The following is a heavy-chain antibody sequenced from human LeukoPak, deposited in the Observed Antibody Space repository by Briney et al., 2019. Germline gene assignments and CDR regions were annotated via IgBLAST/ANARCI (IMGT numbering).Heavy chain of an antibody. CDR2: MNPNSGNT. Sequence: ASVKVSCTASGYTFTSYDINWVRQATGQGLEWMGWMNPNSGNTGYAQKFQGRVTMTRNTSISTAYMELSSLRSEDTAVYYCARRTGQLAFVDYWGQGTLVTVSS. CDR1: GYTFTSYD. D-gene: IGHD6-6*01. CDR3: ARRTGQLAFVDY. J-gene: IGHJ4*02. V-gene: IGHV1-8*01.